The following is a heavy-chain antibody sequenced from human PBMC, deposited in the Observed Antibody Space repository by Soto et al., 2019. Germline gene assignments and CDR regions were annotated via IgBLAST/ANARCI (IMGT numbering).Heavy chain of an antibody. CDR1: GGSISSSSYY. CDR3: ARPRPGSGSLRGGYYYYYYYMDV. Sequence: SETLSLTCTVSGGSISSSSYYWGWIRQPPGKGLEWIGSIYYSGSTYYNPSLKSRVTISVDTSKNQFSLKLSSVTAADTAVYYCARPRPGSGSLRGGYYYYYYYMDVWGKGTTVTVSS. V-gene: IGHV4-39*01. J-gene: IGHJ6*03. CDR2: IYYSGST. D-gene: IGHD3-10*01.